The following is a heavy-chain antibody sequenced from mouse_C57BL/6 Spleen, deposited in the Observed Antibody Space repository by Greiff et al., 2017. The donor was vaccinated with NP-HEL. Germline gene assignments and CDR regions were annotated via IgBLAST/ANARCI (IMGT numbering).Heavy chain of an antibody. CDR1: GYTFTDYN. Sequence: VQLQQSGPELVKPGASVKIPCKASGYTFTDYNMDWVKQSHGKSLEWIGDINPNNGGTIYNQKFKGKATLTVDKSSSTAYMELRSLTSEDTAVYYCARRSNYVPWFAYWGQGTLVTVSA. D-gene: IGHD2-5*01. CDR3: ARRSNYVPWFAY. J-gene: IGHJ3*01. V-gene: IGHV1-18*01. CDR2: INPNNGGT.